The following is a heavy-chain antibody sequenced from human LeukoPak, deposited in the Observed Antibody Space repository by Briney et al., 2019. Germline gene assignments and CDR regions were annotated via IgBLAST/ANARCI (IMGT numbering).Heavy chain of an antibody. CDR1: GYTFTRNY. Sequence: ASVKLSCKASGYTFTRNYMHWVRQAPGQGLEWMGWINPTSGDTSYVQQFQGRVIMTRDTSISTAYMELSRVRSDDTDVYYCARGDGDGPARRAFDIWGQGTMVTVAS. CDR2: INPTSGDT. D-gene: IGHD7-27*01. CDR3: ARGDGDGPARRAFDI. V-gene: IGHV1-2*02. J-gene: IGHJ3*02.